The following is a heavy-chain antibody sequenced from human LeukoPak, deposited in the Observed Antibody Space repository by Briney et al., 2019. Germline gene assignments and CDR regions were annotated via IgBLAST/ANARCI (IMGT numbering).Heavy chain of an antibody. Sequence: ASVKVSCKASGYTFTSYGISWVRQAPGQGLEWMGWISAYNGNTNYAQKLQGRVTMTTDTSTSTAYMELRSLRSDDTAVYYCAREGPEDYYDSSGYYSRYYYGMDVWGQGTTVTVSS. D-gene: IGHD3-22*01. CDR1: GYTFTSYG. CDR2: ISAYNGNT. V-gene: IGHV1-18*01. J-gene: IGHJ6*02. CDR3: AREGPEDYYDSSGYYSRYYYGMDV.